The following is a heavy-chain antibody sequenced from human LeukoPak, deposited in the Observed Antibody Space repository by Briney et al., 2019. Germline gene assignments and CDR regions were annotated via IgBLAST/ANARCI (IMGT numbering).Heavy chain of an antibody. V-gene: IGHV4-34*01. CDR1: GGSFSGYY. CDR2: INHSGST. CDR3: ARGGVVPAAIRWFDP. Sequence: SETLSLTCAVYGGSFSGYYWSWIRQPPGKGLEWIGEINHSGSTNYNPSLKSRVTISVDTSKNQFSLKLSSVTAADTAVYYCARGGVVPAAIRWFDPWGQGTLVIVSS. D-gene: IGHD2-2*01. J-gene: IGHJ5*02.